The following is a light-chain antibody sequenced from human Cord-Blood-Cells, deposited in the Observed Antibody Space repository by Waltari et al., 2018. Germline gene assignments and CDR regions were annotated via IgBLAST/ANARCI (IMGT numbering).Light chain of an antibody. CDR3: QQSYSTPG. J-gene: IGKJ4*01. Sequence: DIQMTQSPSSLSASVGDRVTITCRASQRISSYLNWYQQKPRKAPKLLIYAASSLQSGVPSRFSGSGSGTDFTLTISSLQPEDFATYYCQQSYSTPGFGGGTKVEIK. CDR1: QRISSY. CDR2: AAS. V-gene: IGKV1-39*01.